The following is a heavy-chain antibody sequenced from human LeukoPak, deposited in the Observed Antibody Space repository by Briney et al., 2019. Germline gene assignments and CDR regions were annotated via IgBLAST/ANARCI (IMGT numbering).Heavy chain of an antibody. J-gene: IGHJ3*02. CDR2: IKQDGSEK. CDR1: GFTFSSYA. V-gene: IGHV3-7*01. D-gene: IGHD3-16*01. Sequence: GGSLRLSCAASGFTFSSYAMSWVRQAPGKGLEWVANIKQDGSEKYYVDSVKGRFTISRDNAKNSLYLQMNSLRAEDTAVHYCARIRGGFLNAFDIWGQGTMVTVSS. CDR3: ARIRGGFLNAFDI.